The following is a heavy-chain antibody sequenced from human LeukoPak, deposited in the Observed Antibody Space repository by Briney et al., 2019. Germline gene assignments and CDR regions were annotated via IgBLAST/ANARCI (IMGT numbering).Heavy chain of an antibody. D-gene: IGHD1-1*01. CDR2: IYFGGST. CDR3: ARGSVGNDAFGY. V-gene: IGHV4-59*12. Sequence: SEPLSLTCTVSGCSISSYYCTWIRQSPGKGLEWIGYIYFGGSTNYNPSLKSRVTMSVDTSKNQFSLKLSSVTAADTAMYYCARGSVGNDAFGYWGQGTLVTVSS. CDR1: GCSISSYY. J-gene: IGHJ4*02.